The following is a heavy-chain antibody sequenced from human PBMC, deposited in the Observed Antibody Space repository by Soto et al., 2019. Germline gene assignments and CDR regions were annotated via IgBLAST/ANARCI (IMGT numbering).Heavy chain of an antibody. CDR2: IRSKADNYAT. Sequence: EVQLVESGGGWVQPGGSLKLSCAVSGFTFSVSAIHWVRQASGKGLEWVGRIRSKADNYATAYGASVKGRYSISRDDSKNTGYLQMSSLNTEDTAVYYCARLAEWEYYDGMDVWGQGTTVTVSS. D-gene: IGHD1-26*01. J-gene: IGHJ6*02. CDR1: GFTFSVSA. V-gene: IGHV3-73*02. CDR3: ARLAEWEYYDGMDV.